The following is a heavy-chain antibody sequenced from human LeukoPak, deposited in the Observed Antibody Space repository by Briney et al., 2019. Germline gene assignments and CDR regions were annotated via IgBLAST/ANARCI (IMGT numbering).Heavy chain of an antibody. CDR2: IKSKSERETT. CDR1: GFTFSNGW. J-gene: IGHJ4*02. V-gene: IGHV3-15*01. D-gene: IGHD2-2*02. Sequence: PGGSLRLSCAASGFTFSNGWMSWVRQAPGKGLEWVGRIKSKSERETTDYAAPVKGRFTVSRDRSTNTVYLHMNSLKTEDTAVYFCTSNLYCSTSSCYTLDNWGQGTLVAVSP. CDR3: TSNLYCSTSSCYTLDN.